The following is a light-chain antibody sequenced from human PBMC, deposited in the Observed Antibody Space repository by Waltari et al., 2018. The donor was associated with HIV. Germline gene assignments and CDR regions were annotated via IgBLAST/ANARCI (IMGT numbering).Light chain of an antibody. Sequence: QSALTQPASVSGSPGQSITLSCTGTTSDVGGYIYFSWYPQHPGKAPKGMIFEASDRPSGVSNRLSGSMSGNTASLTISGLQAEDEADYYCSSFTSSSTLIFGTGTKVTVL. CDR2: EAS. CDR3: SSFTSSSTLI. CDR1: TSDVGGYIY. J-gene: IGLJ1*01. V-gene: IGLV2-14*01.